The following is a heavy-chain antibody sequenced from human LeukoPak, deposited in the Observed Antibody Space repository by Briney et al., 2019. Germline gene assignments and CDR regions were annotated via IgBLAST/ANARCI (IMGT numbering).Heavy chain of an antibody. CDR1: GFTFTTYW. J-gene: IGHJ6*02. CDR2: VNQQGSEK. V-gene: IGHV3-7*01. CDR3: IRDMDV. Sequence: PGGSLRLSCAASGFTFTTYWMTWVRQAPGKGLEWVGSVNQQGSEKNYVDSVKGRFTISRDNSKNSLYLQMNSLRAEDTAVYYCIRDMDVWGQGTTVTVSS.